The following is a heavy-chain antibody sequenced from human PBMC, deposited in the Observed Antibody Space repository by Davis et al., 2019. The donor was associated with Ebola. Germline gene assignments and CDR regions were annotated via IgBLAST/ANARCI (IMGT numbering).Heavy chain of an antibody. CDR1: GGTFSSDS. J-gene: IGHJ6*03. Sequence: SVKVSCKASGGTFSSDSISWVRQAPGQGLEWMGGISPILGLTNYVEKFQGRVTIAADESTSTAYMELSSLRSEDTAVYYCARGQIVGEHAGGYYFNYMDVWGKGTTVIVSS. CDR3: ARGQIVGEHAGGYYFNYMDV. V-gene: IGHV1-69*10. CDR2: ISPILGLT. D-gene: IGHD2-21*01.